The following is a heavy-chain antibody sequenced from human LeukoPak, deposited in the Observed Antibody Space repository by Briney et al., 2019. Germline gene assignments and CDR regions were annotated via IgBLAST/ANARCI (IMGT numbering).Heavy chain of an antibody. Sequence: GGSLRLSCAASGFTFSSYAMSWVRQAPGKGLEWVSAISGSGGSTYYADSVKGRFTISRDNFKNTLYLQMNSLRAEDTAVYYCAKDHEDYGSGSYYQFDYWGQGTLVTVSS. J-gene: IGHJ4*02. CDR1: GFTFSSYA. CDR2: ISGSGGST. CDR3: AKDHEDYGSGSYYQFDY. V-gene: IGHV3-23*01. D-gene: IGHD3-10*01.